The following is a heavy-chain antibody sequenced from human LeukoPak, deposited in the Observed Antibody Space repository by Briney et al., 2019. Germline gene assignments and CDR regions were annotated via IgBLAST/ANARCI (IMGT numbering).Heavy chain of an antibody. D-gene: IGHD4-17*01. CDR2: INPNSGGT. J-gene: IGHJ4*02. CDR3: ARDYGDFSYYFDH. V-gene: IGHV1-2*06. Sequence: ASMKVSCKASGYTFTGYYMHWVRQAPGQGLEWMGRINPNSGGTNYAQKFQGRVTMTRDTSISTAYMELSRLRSDDTAVYYCARDYGDFSYYFDHWGQGTLVTVSS. CDR1: GYTFTGYY.